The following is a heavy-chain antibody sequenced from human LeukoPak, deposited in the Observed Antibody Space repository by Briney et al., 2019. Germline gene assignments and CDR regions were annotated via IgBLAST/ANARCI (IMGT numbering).Heavy chain of an antibody. CDR2: INAGNGNT. CDR1: GYTFTSYA. J-gene: IGHJ3*02. Sequence: EASVKVSCKASGYTFTSYAMHWVRQAPGQRLEWMGWINAGNGNTKYSQEFQGRVTITRDTSASTAYMELSSLRSDDTAVYYCARIRDGYNDAYDIWGQGTLVTVTS. D-gene: IGHD5-24*01. CDR3: ARIRDGYNDAYDI. V-gene: IGHV1-3*01.